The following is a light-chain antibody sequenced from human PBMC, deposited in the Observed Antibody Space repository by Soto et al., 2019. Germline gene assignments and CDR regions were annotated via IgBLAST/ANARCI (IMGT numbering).Light chain of an antibody. CDR3: QQYNNWPPIT. CDR1: QSVNSN. J-gene: IGKJ5*01. V-gene: IGKV3-15*01. Sequence: EIVMTQSPAPPSVSPGERATLSCRASQSVNSNLAWYQQKPGQAPRLLIYDASTRATGIPARFSGSGSGTEFTLTISSLQSEDFAVYYCQQYNNWPPITFGQGTRLEIK. CDR2: DAS.